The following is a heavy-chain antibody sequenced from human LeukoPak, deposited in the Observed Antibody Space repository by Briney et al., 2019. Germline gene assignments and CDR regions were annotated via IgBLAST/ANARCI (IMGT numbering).Heavy chain of an antibody. CDR3: AKDRFYDSSGAFDY. D-gene: IGHD3-22*01. J-gene: IGHJ4*02. Sequence: PGGSLRLSCAASGFTFDDYAMHWVRQAPGKGLEWVSGISWNSGSIGYADSVKGRFTISRDNAKNSLYLQMNSLRAEDMALYYCAKDRFYDSSGAFDYWGQGTLVTVSS. CDR2: ISWNSGSI. V-gene: IGHV3-9*03. CDR1: GFTFDDYA.